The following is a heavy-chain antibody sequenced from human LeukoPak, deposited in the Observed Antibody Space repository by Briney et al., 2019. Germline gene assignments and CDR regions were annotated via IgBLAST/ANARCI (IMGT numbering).Heavy chain of an antibody. CDR1: GFAFSSYS. CDR2: ISSSSSYI. J-gene: IGHJ4*02. D-gene: IGHD2-15*01. Sequence: PGGSLRLSCAASGFAFSSYSMNWVRQAPGKGLEWVSSISSSSSYIYYADSVKGRFTISRDNAKNSLYLQMNSLRAEDTAVYYCARGLGYCSGGSCYGYWGQGTLVTVSS. V-gene: IGHV3-21*01. CDR3: ARGLGYCSGGSCYGY.